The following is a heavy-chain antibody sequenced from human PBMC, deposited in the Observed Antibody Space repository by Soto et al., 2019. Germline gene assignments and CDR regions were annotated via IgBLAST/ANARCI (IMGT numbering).Heavy chain of an antibody. V-gene: IGHV3-23*01. CDR3: AKVRSQQLVTDY. D-gene: IGHD6-13*01. Sequence: EVQLLESGGGLVQPGGSLRLSCAASGFTFSSYAMSWVRQAPGKGLEWVSAISGSGGSTYYADSVKGRFTISRDNSKNTLYLQMNSLRAEDTAIYYCAKVRSQQLVTDYWGQGTLVTVSS. CDR2: ISGSGGST. CDR1: GFTFSSYA. J-gene: IGHJ4*02.